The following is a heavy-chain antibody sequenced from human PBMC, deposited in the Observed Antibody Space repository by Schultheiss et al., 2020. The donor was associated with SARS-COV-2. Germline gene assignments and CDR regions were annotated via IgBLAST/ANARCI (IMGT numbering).Heavy chain of an antibody. CDR3: AKGLV. Sequence: GGSLRLSCAASGFTFSSYAMSWVRQAPGKGLEWVAVISYDGSNKYYADSVKGRFTISRDNSKNTLYLQMNSLRAEDTAVYYCAKGLVWGQGTLVTVSS. J-gene: IGHJ4*02. V-gene: IGHV3-30*18. CDR2: ISYDGSNK. CDR1: GFTFSSYA.